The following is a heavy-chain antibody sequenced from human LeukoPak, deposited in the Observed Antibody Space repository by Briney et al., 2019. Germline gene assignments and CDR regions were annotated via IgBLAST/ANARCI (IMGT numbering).Heavy chain of an antibody. Sequence: SETLSLTCAVYGGSFSGYYWSWIRQPPGKGLEWIGEINHSGSTNYNPSLKSRVTISVDTSKNQFSLKLSSVIAADTAVYYCACRLGYSSGRPFDYWGQGTLVTVSS. CDR3: ACRLGYSSGRPFDY. D-gene: IGHD6-19*01. J-gene: IGHJ4*02. CDR1: GGSFSGYY. V-gene: IGHV4-34*01. CDR2: INHSGST.